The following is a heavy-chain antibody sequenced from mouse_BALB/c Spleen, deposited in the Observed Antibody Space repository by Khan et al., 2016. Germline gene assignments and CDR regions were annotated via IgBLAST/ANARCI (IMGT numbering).Heavy chain of an antibody. CDR1: GYTFTNYG. D-gene: IGHD1-2*01. CDR2: INTYTGEP. J-gene: IGHJ4*01. V-gene: IGHV9-1*02. CDR3: ARSIEYYGYVGAMDY. Sequence: QIQLVQSGPELKKPGKTVKISCKASGYTFTNYGMNWVKQAPGKGLKWMGWINTYTGEPTYVDDFKGRFAFSMENSASTAYLQIHNLKKEDMATYFCARSIEYYGYVGAMDYWGQGTSVTVSS.